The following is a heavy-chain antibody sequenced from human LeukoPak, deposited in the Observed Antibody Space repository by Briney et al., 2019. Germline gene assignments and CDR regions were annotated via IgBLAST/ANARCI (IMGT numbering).Heavy chain of an antibody. Sequence: SETLSLTCTVSGGSISSYYWSWIRQPPGKGLEWIRYIYYSGSTNYNPSLKSRVTISVDTSKNQFPLKLSSVTAADTAVYYCAREGSSSSSFDYWGQGTLVTVSS. D-gene: IGHD6-6*01. V-gene: IGHV4-59*01. CDR1: GGSISSYY. CDR2: IYYSGST. CDR3: AREGSSSSSFDY. J-gene: IGHJ4*02.